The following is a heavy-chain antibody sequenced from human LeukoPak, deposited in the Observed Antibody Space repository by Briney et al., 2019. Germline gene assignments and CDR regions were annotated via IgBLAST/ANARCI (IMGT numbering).Heavy chain of an antibody. Sequence: PGGSLRLSCAASGFTFSSYGMHWVRQAPGKGLEWVAVISYDGSNKYYADSVKGRFTISRDNSKNTLYLQMNSLRAEDTAVYYCAREGDYVWGSYRYTGSHNPPTFDYWGQGTLVTVSS. CDR3: AREGDYVWGSYRYTGSHNPPTFDY. V-gene: IGHV3-30*03. CDR1: GFTFSSYG. CDR2: ISYDGSNK. J-gene: IGHJ4*02. D-gene: IGHD3-16*02.